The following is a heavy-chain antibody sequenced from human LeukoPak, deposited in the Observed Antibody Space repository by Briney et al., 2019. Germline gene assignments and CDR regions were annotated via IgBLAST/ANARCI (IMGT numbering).Heavy chain of an antibody. Sequence: PSETLSLTCAVYGGSFSGYYWSWIRQPPGKGLEWIGEINHSGSTNYNPSLKSRVTISVDTSKNQFSLKLSSVTAADTAVYYCARRGLRYFDWYGHNWFDPWGQGTLVTVSS. V-gene: IGHV4-34*01. CDR2: INHSGST. J-gene: IGHJ5*02. CDR3: ARRGLRYFDWYGHNWFDP. CDR1: GGSFSGYY. D-gene: IGHD3-9*01.